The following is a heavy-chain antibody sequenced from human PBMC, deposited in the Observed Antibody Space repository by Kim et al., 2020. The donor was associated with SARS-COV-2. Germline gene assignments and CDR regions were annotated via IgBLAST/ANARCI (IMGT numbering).Heavy chain of an antibody. Sequence: GGSLRLSCVASGFSFGTFDMSWVRQAPGKGLKWVSVIKRPDGSAYYAESVKGRFTVSRDSARNTVYLQMNSLRVDDTAVYYCVKGAWLDYWGPRTLVTVSS. D-gene: IGHD5-12*01. CDR1: GFSFGTFD. CDR2: IKRPDGSA. V-gene: IGHV3-23*01. CDR3: VKGAWLDY. J-gene: IGHJ4*02.